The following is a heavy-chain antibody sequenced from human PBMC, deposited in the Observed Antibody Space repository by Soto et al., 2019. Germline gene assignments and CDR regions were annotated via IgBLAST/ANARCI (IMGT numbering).Heavy chain of an antibody. CDR3: ARSATFYGDTVKFVY. V-gene: IGHV2-70*11. J-gene: IGHJ4*02. Sequence: GPTLVNPTQTLTLTCTFSWFSLSTSGMCVSWIRRPPGKALEWLARIDWDDDKYYSTSLKTRLTISKDTSKNQVVLTMTNMDPVDTATYYCARSATFYGDTVKFVYCGQGTLVTVSS. CDR1: WFSLSTSGMC. D-gene: IGHD4-17*01. CDR2: IDWDDDK.